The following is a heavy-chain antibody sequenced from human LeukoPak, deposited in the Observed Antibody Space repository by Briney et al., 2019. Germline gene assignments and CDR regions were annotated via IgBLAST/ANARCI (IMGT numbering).Heavy chain of an antibody. D-gene: IGHD2-21*02. CDR2: ISYDGSNK. CDR1: GFTFGSYG. V-gene: IGHV3-30*03. CDR3: ASNGLPAAFDI. Sequence: PGGSLRLSCAASGFTFGSYGMHWVRQAPGKGLEWVAVISYDGSNKYYADSVKGRFTISRDNSKNTLYLQMNSLRAEDTAVYYCASNGLPAAFDIWGQGTMVTVSS. J-gene: IGHJ3*02.